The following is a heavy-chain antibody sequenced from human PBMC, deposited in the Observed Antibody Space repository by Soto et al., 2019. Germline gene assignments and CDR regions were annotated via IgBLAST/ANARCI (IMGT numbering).Heavy chain of an antibody. V-gene: IGHV3-7*01. Sequence: PGGSLRLSCAASGFTFSSYWMSWVRQAPGKGLEWVANIKQDGSEKYYVDSVKGRFTISRDNAKNSLYLQMNSLRAEDTAVYYCARKLLWFGELLGVPLSFYMDVWGKGTTVTVSS. CDR1: GFTFSSYW. D-gene: IGHD3-10*01. J-gene: IGHJ6*03. CDR2: IKQDGSEK. CDR3: ARKLLWFGELLGVPLSFYMDV.